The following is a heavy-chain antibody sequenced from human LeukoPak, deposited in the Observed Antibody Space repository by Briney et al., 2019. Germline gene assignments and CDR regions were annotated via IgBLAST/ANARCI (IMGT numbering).Heavy chain of an antibody. CDR2: MNSNSGNT. CDR3: ARGGTLVRGVAILYGMDV. CDR1: GYSITSYD. V-gene: IGHV1-8*01. D-gene: IGHD3-10*01. Sequence: GASVMVSCRASGYSITSYDINWVRQAAGQGLEWVGRMNSNSGNTGYARKFQGRVTLTRDTSINTAYMEVNSLTSEDTAVYYCARGGTLVRGVAILYGMDVWGQGTTVTVSS. J-gene: IGHJ6*02.